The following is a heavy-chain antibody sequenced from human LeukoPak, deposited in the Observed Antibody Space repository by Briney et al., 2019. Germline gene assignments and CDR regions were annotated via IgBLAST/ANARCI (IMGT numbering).Heavy chain of an antibody. D-gene: IGHD3-10*01. CDR1: GGSFSGYY. V-gene: IGHV4-34*01. J-gene: IGHJ3*02. CDR2: INHSGST. Sequence: SETLSLTCAVYGGSFSGYYWSWIRQPPGKGLEWIGEINHSGSTNYNPSLKSRVTISVDTSKNQFSLKLSSVTAADTAVYYCARPMVRGSRDALDIWGQGTMVTVSS. CDR3: ARPMVRGSRDALDI.